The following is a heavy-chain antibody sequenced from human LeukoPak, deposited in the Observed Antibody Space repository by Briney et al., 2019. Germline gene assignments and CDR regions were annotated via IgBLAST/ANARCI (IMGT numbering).Heavy chain of an antibody. CDR2: IYHSGST. V-gene: IGHV4-59*12. D-gene: IGHD6-13*01. CDR1: GGSISSNY. J-gene: IGHJ4*02. Sequence: SETLSLTCTVSGGSISSNYWSWIRQPPGKGLEWIGEIYHSGSTNYNPSLKSRVIISVDKSKNQFSLKLSSVTAADTAVYYCARLPGAPGTSYFDYWGQGTLVTVSS. CDR3: ARLPGAPGTSYFDY.